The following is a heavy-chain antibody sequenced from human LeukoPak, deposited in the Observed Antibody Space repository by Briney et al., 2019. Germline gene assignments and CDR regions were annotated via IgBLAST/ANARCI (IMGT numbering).Heavy chain of an antibody. D-gene: IGHD6-13*01. CDR1: GYSIISDYF. Sequence: PSETLSLTCTVSGYSIISDYFWGWIRQPPGKGLEWIGTIYHSGSTYYSPSLKSRVTVSVDTSKNEFSLNLTSVTAADTAVYYCARGVIAAGGNDFDYWGQGTLVTVSS. CDR3: ARGVIAAGGNDFDY. CDR2: IYHSGST. J-gene: IGHJ4*02. V-gene: IGHV4-38-2*02.